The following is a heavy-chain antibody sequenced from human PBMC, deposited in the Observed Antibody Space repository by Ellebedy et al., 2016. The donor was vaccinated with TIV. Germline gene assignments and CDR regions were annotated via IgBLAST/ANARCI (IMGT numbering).Heavy chain of an antibody. V-gene: IGHV3-48*01. CDR3: VRSIGPLDY. CDR1: GFTFSIYS. CDR2: ISNSGSI. D-gene: IGHD3-10*01. Sequence: PGGSLRLSCAASGFTFSIYSMNWVRQAPGKGLEWVSYISNSGSIYYTDSVKGRFTISRDNAKNSLYLQMNSLRVEDTAVYYCVRSIGPLDYWGQGTLVTVSS. J-gene: IGHJ4*02.